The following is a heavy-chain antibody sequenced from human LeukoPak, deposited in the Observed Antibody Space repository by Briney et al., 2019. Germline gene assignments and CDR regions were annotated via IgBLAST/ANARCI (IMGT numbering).Heavy chain of an antibody. V-gene: IGHV4-39*01. CDR1: GGSISSSSYY. Sequence: SETLSLTCTVSGGSISSSSYYWGWMRETPRKGLEWIGSIYYSGSTYYIPSLKSRVTISVDTSKNQFSLKLSSVTAADTAVYYCARSGARPFDYWGQGTLVTVSS. J-gene: IGHJ4*02. CDR3: ARSGARPFDY. D-gene: IGHD6-6*01. CDR2: IYYSGST.